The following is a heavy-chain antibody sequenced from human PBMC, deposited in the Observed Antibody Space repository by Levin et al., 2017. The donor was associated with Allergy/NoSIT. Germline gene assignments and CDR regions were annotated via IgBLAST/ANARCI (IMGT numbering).Heavy chain of an antibody. V-gene: IGHV3-11*03. CDR3: ASYGRYSSSWYWTRSFDY. CDR1: GFTFSDYY. Sequence: GGSLRLSCAASGFTFSDYYMSWIRQAPGKGLEWVSYISSSSSYTNYADSVKGRFTISRDNAKNSLYLQMNSLRAEDTAVYYCASYGRYSSSWYWTRSFDYWGQGTLVTVSS. D-gene: IGHD6-13*01. CDR2: ISSSSSYT. J-gene: IGHJ4*02.